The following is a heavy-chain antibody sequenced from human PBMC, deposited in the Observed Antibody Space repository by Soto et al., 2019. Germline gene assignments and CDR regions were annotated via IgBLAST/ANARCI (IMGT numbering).Heavy chain of an antibody. CDR3: AKTSLRVYYYGMDV. J-gene: IGHJ6*02. CDR2: ISGSSSTI. CDR1: GFTFSRYS. V-gene: IGHV3-48*02. Sequence: LRLSCAASGFTFSRYSMNWVRQAPGKGLEWVSHISGSSSTIYYTDSVKGRFTVSRDNAKNSLYLQMNSLRDEDTAVYFCAKTSLRVYYYGMDVWGQGTTVTVSS.